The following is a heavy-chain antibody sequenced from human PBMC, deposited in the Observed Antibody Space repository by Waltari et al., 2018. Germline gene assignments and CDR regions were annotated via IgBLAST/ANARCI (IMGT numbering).Heavy chain of an antibody. J-gene: IGHJ4*02. CDR1: SGSISIPDYF. D-gene: IGHD1-1*01. Sequence: QVQLQESGPGLVKPSQTLTPTCTVSSGSISIPDYFWSWIRQAPGKGLEWIGSVSYRGITYYNPSLESRVTMSVDTSKNQFSLNLNSMTAADAAVYYCARTTFVRYFDYWGQGTLVTVSS. V-gene: IGHV4-30-4*01. CDR3: ARTTFVRYFDY. CDR2: VSYRGIT.